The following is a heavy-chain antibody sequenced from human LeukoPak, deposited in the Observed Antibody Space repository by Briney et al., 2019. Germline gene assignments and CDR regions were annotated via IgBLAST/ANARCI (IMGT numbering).Heavy chain of an antibody. V-gene: IGHV3-21*04. J-gene: IGHJ4*02. D-gene: IGHD5-18*01. Sequence: GGSLRLSCAASGFTFSSYSMNWVRQAPGKGLEWVSSISSSSSYIYYADSVKGRFTISRDNAKNSLYLQMNSLRAEDTAVYYCARDRSDGGYSVLGYWGQGTLVTVSS. CDR3: ARDRSDGGYSVLGY. CDR2: ISSSSSYI. CDR1: GFTFSSYS.